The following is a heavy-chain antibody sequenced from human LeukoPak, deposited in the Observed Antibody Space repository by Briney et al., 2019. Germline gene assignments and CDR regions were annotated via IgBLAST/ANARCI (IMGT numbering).Heavy chain of an antibody. CDR3: VKLTYDSSGDLDY. J-gene: IGHJ4*02. D-gene: IGHD3-22*01. CDR1: GFTFRSYA. V-gene: IGHV3-23*01. Sequence: GGSLGLSCAAPGFTFRSYAMTWVRQAPGKGLEWVSGLSGSGGSTYYADSVKGRFTISRDNSKSALYLQMNSLSAEDTAVYYCVKLTYDSSGDLDYWGQGTPVTVSS. CDR2: LSGSGGST.